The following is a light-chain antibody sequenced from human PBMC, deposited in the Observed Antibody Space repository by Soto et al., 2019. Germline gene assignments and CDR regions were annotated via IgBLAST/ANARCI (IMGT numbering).Light chain of an antibody. CDR2: GAS. CDR1: ETVKKKS. J-gene: IGKJ4*01. Sequence: EIVLTQSPGSVSLSPGERATLSCRASETVKKKSLAWHQQKPGQAPRLLIYGASRRATGIPESFSGSGSETDFILHIRRLEPENCAVYFFQHYGNSPRPFGGVTKVEI. CDR3: QHYGNSPRP. V-gene: IGKV3-20*01.